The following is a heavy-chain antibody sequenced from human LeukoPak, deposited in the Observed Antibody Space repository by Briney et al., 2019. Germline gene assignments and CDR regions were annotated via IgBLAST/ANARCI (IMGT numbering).Heavy chain of an antibody. V-gene: IGHV1-46*01. CDR1: GYTFTSNY. CDR3: ARDQEGFDY. Sequence: ASVKVSCKASGYTFTSNYIHWVRQAPGQGLEWMGMIYPRDGSTSYAQKFQGRVTVTRDTSTSTVHMELSGLRSEDTAVYYCARDQEGFDYWGQGTRVTVSS. CDR2: IYPRDGST. J-gene: IGHJ4*02.